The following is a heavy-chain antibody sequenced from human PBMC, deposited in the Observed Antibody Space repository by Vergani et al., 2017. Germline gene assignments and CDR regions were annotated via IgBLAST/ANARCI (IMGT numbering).Heavy chain of an antibody. Sequence: EVQLLESGGGSVQPGESLRLSCVASGFRFREHGMNWVRQAPGKGLEWVSGISGHDHRTLYADSVKGRFIISRDDSKNTLYLQMNSLRAEDTAVYYCAKHPTVVGATRSVDYWGQGTLVTVSS. CDR1: GFRFREHG. V-gene: IGHV3-23*01. J-gene: IGHJ4*02. CDR3: AKHPTVVGATRSVDY. CDR2: ISGHDHRT. D-gene: IGHD1-26*01.